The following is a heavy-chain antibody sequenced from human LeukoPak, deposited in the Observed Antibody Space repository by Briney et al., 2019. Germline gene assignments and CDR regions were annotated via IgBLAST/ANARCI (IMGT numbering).Heavy chain of an antibody. J-gene: IGHJ3*02. V-gene: IGHV1-2*02. D-gene: IGHD2-21*02. Sequence: ASVKVSCKASGYTFTGYYMHWVRQAPGQGLEWMGWMNPNSGNTGYAQKFQGRVTMTRDTSISTAYMELSRLRSDDTAVYYCARESGFCGGDCYSDAFDIWGQGTMVTVSS. CDR2: MNPNSGNT. CDR3: ARESGFCGGDCYSDAFDI. CDR1: GYTFTGYY.